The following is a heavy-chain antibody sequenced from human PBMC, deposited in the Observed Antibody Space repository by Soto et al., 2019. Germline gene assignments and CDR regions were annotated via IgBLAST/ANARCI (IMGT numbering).Heavy chain of an antibody. CDR2: SNAGNGNT. Sequence: ASVKVCCKASGYTNTINAMHWVRQAPEQILERMGCSNAGNGNTKYSQKFQGRVTITRDTSASTAYMELSSLKLTSMTVADTAVYFCAREGWAVRGRCDHTYCGLDVSGRGTAVTVSS. J-gene: IGHJ6*02. CDR1: GYTNTINA. V-gene: IGHV1-3*01. D-gene: IGHD1-26*01. CDR3: AREGWAVRGRCDHTYCGLDV.